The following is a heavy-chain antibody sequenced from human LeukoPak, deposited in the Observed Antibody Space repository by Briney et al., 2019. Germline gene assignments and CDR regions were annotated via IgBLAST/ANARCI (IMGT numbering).Heavy chain of an antibody. V-gene: IGHV3-48*01. J-gene: IGHJ4*02. CDR1: GFTSSSYS. CDR3: ARDADYYDSSGYYDY. Sequence: GGSLRPSCAPSGFTSSSYSMNCVRHAPGEWLEWVSYISSRSRTTNHADSMTGRFTISRDNAKNSLYLQMNSLRAEDTAVYYCARDADYYDSSGYYDYWGQGTLVTVSS. CDR2: ISSRSRTT. D-gene: IGHD3-22*01.